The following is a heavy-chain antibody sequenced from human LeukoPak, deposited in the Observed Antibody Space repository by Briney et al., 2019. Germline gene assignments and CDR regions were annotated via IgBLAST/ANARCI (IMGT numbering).Heavy chain of an antibody. Sequence: PSGTLSLTCAVSRGSVTSTNWLTGVRQPPGKGLEWIGEVHLDGRTNYNPSLTGRLTMSVDLYENHISLKLTSVTAADTAVYYCAREGGFYRPLDYSGQGTLVTVSS. J-gene: IGHJ4*02. CDR2: VHLDGRT. CDR3: AREGGFYRPLDY. V-gene: IGHV4-4*02. CDR1: RGSVTSTNW. D-gene: IGHD3-3*01.